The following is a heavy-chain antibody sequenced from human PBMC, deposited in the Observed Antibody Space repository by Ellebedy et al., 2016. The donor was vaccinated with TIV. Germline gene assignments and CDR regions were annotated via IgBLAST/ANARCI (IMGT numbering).Heavy chain of an antibody. V-gene: IGHV4-38-2*02. D-gene: IGHD4-23*01. Sequence: MPSETLSLTCSVSGSSISSGYNWGWSRQPPGRGRGWSGSMYNSGSTYYSTSLTSRVTISVDTSKNQSSLRLSSVTAADPAVYYCARDGADRWDYWGPGTLVTVSS. J-gene: IGHJ4*02. CDR1: GSSISSGYN. CDR3: ARDGADRWDY. CDR2: MYNSGST.